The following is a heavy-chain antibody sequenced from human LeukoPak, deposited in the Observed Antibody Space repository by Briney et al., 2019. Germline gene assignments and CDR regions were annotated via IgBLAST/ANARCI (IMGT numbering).Heavy chain of an antibody. D-gene: IGHD5-18*01. CDR2: IYYSGST. J-gene: IGHJ4*02. CDR3: ARVYSYGYNRYFDY. V-gene: IGHV4-39*07. CDR1: GGSINSSSYY. Sequence: SETLSLTCTVSGGSINSSSYYWGWLRQPPGKGLEWIGTIYYSGSTYYNPSLKSRVTISVDTSKNQFSLKLSSVTAADTAVYYCARVYSYGYNRYFDYWGQGTLVTVSS.